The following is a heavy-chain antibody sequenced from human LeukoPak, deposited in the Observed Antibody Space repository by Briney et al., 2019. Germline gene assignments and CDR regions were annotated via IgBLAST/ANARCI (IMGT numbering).Heavy chain of an antibody. CDR3: ARGRGWGYGVDY. Sequence: SETLSLTCTVSSGGNHYWSWIRQPPGQGLEYIGNIQNSGATNYNPSLESRVTISVDTPNNQFSLRVTHVTAADTAVYFCARGRGWGYGVDYWGQGILVTVSS. CDR1: SGGNHY. J-gene: IGHJ4*02. D-gene: IGHD4/OR15-4a*01. V-gene: IGHV4-61*01. CDR2: IQNSGAT.